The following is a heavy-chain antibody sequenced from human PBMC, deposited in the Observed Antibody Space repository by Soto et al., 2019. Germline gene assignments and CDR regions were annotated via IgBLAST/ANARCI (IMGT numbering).Heavy chain of an antibody. J-gene: IGHJ6*03. D-gene: IGHD2-2*01. CDR2: ISAYNGNT. V-gene: IGHV1-18*01. CDR3: ARNVVVPAAITIYYYYYYMDV. Sequence: ASVKVSCKASGYTFTSYGISWVRQAPGQGLEWMGWISAYNGNTNYAQKLQGRVTMTTDTSTSTAYMELRSLRSDDTAVYYCARNVVVPAAITIYYYYYYMDVWGQGTLVTVSS. CDR1: GYTFTSYG.